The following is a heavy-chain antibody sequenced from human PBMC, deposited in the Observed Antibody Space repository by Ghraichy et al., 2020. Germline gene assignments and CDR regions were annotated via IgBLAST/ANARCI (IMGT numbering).Heavy chain of an antibody. J-gene: IGHJ4*02. CDR3: AWEQWLEYFDY. D-gene: IGHD6-19*01. CDR1: GFSLSTSGVG. Sequence: SGPTLVKPTQTLTLTCTFSGFSLSTSGVGVGWIRQPPGKALEWLALIYWNDDKRYSPSLKSRLTITKDTSKNQVVLTMTNMDPVDTATYYCAWEQWLEYFDYWGQGTLVTVSS. V-gene: IGHV2-5*01. CDR2: IYWNDDK.